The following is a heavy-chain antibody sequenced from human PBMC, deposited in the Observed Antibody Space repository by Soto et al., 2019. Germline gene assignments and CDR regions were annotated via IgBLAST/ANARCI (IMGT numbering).Heavy chain of an antibody. CDR2: IDGIDNT. CDR1: GFTFSNYA. J-gene: IGHJ5*02. D-gene: IGHD6-13*01. CDR3: TKEDAATGIADH. Sequence: EVQLLESGGGLEQPGGSLRLSCAASGFTFSNYAMSWVRQAPGKGLEWVSAIDGIDNTYYPDSVKGRFTISRDNSKDTLYLQMNSLRAEDTAVYYCTKEDAATGIADHWGQGTLVTVSS. V-gene: IGHV3-23*01.